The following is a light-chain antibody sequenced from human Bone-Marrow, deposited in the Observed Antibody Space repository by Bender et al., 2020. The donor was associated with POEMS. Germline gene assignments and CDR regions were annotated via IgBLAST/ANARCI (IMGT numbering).Light chain of an antibody. J-gene: IGLJ2*01. CDR1: NSDIGSYNL. Sequence: QSALTQPASVSGSPGQSITISCTGTNSDIGSYNLVSWYQQYPGKAPKLLIYEVTNRPSGVSDRFSGFKSGNTASLTISGLQPEDEADYYCCSYAGTSTYVVFGGGTKVTVL. V-gene: IGLV2-23*02. CDR3: CSYAGTSTYVV. CDR2: EVT.